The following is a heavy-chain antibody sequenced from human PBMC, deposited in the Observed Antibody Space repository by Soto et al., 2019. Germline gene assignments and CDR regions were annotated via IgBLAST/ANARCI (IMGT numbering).Heavy chain of an antibody. Sequence: SETLSLTCAVSGGSISSGGYSWSWIRQPPGKGLEWIGYMYHSGSTYYNPSLKSRVTISIDRSKNQFSLKLSSVTAADTAVYYCAIHYLRRIAVAGFDYWGQGTLVTVSS. CDR3: AIHYLRRIAVAGFDY. V-gene: IGHV4-30-2*01. CDR1: GGSISSGGYS. CDR2: MYHSGST. D-gene: IGHD6-19*01. J-gene: IGHJ4*02.